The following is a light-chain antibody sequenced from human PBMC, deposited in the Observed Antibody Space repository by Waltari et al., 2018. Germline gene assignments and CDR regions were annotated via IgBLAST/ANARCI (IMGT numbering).Light chain of an antibody. CDR1: QSISASY. V-gene: IGKV3-20*01. CDR3: KQYGGSPPFT. J-gene: IGKJ3*01. Sequence: EIVLTQSPGTLSLSPGERATLSCRASQSISASYLAWYQQKPCQAPRLLIYGASSRATGIPDRFSGSGSGTYFTLSISRLEPEDFAVYYCKQYGGSPPFTFGPGTKVDFK. CDR2: GAS.